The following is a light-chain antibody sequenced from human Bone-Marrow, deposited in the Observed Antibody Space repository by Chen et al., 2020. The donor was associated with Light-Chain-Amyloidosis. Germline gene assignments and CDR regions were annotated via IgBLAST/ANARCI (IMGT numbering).Light chain of an antibody. V-gene: IGKV3-11*01. CDR2: DAS. CDR1: QNVGTY. Sequence: EIVLTQSPATLSLSLGERATLSCRASQNVGTYLAWYQQKPGQAPRLLIYDASNRATGIPGRFSGSGSGTAFTRTISSLEPEDFAVYYCQQRSNWPPLAFGGGTKVEMK. J-gene: IGKJ4*01. CDR3: QQRSNWPPLA.